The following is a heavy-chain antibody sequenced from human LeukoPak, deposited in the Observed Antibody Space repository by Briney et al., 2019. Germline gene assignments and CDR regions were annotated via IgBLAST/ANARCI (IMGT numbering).Heavy chain of an antibody. CDR1: SGSITSGEFY. V-gene: IGHV4-61*02. D-gene: IGHD3-22*01. Sequence: SETLSLTCTVSSGSITSGEFYWSWIRQPAGKGLEWIGRIYDRGSTIYNPSLKSRVTISLDTSKNQISLRLSSVTAADTALYYCAREFDSSGYSYWYFDLWGRGTLVTVSS. CDR3: AREFDSSGYSYWYFDL. CDR2: IYDRGST. J-gene: IGHJ2*01.